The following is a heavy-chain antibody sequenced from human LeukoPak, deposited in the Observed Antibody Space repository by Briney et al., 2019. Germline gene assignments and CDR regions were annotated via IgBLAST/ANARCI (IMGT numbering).Heavy chain of an antibody. J-gene: IGHJ4*02. CDR2: MNPNSGNT. CDR1: AYTFTIYH. D-gene: IGHD3/OR15-3a*01. Sequence: ASVKVSCKSSAYTFTIYHIHWVRQATGQGLEWMGWMNPNSGNTGYAQKFQGRVTMTRNTSISTAYMELSSLRSEDTYVYYCARGLRWAVDDFFDYWGQGTLVTVSS. CDR3: ARGLRWAVDDFFDY. V-gene: IGHV1-8*01.